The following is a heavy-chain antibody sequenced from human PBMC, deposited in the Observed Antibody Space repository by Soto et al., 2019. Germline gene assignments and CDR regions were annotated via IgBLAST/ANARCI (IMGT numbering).Heavy chain of an antibody. CDR2: IRNKANSYTT. D-gene: IGHD1-26*01. J-gene: IGHJ4*01. Sequence: GGSQRLSCVASGFTFSDHYMDWVRQAPGKGLEWVGRIRNKANSYTTDYAASVKGRFTISRDDSKDSLYLQMNSLKTEDTAIYYCARDSGKGAYFDYWGHGTLATVSS. CDR1: GFTFSDHY. CDR3: ARDSGKGAYFDY. V-gene: IGHV3-72*01.